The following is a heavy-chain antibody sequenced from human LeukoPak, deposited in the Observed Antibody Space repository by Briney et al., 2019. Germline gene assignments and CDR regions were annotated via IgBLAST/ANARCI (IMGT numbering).Heavy chain of an antibody. CDR2: IFYSGST. J-gene: IGHJ4*02. CDR3: ARAVGTSRNFFDY. Sequence: SETLSLTCAVYGGSFSGYYWSWIRQPPGKGLEWIGNIFYSGSTYYSPSLKSRVTISLDTSKNQFSLNLSSVTAADTAMYYCARAVGTSRNFFDYWGQGTLVTVSS. D-gene: IGHD4-23*01. V-gene: IGHV4-34*12. CDR1: GGSFSGYY.